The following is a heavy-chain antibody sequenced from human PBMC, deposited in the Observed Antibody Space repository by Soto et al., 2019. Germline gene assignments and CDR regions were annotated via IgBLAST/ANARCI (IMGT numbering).Heavy chain of an antibody. CDR3: ATWQGSLNFHY. Sequence: PGGSLRLSCATSGFTFNNYSMSWVRQAPGKGLEWVAAIWDDGRRKDYADSVKDRLFISRDNSKNTLYLQLDSLRPEDTAVYYCATWQGSLNFHYWGQGTLVTVSS. J-gene: IGHJ4*02. CDR1: GFTFNNYS. V-gene: IGHV3-33*01. CDR2: IWDDGRRK.